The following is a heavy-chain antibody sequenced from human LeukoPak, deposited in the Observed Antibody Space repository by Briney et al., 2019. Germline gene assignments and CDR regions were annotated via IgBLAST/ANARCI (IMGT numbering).Heavy chain of an antibody. CDR1: GFTFSSYA. Sequence: GGTLRLSCAASGFTFSSYAMSWVRQAPGKGLEWVSAISGSGGSTYYADSVKGRFTISRDNSKNTLYLQMNSLRAEDTAVYYCAKDFGLRCLSSWGQGTLVTVSS. CDR2: ISGSGGST. V-gene: IGHV3-23*01. CDR3: AKDFGLRCLSS. D-gene: IGHD4-17*01. J-gene: IGHJ4*02.